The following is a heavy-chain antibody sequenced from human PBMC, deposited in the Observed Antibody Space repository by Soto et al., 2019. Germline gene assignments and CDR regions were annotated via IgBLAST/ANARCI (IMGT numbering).Heavy chain of an antibody. D-gene: IGHD6-13*01. CDR3: ARDRRGYFNFDY. V-gene: IGHV3-53*01. CDR2: IYSGGST. Sequence: GGSLRLSCAASGFTVSSNYMSWVRQAPGKGLEWVSVIYSGGSTYYADSVKGRFTISRDNSKNTLYLQMNSLRAEDTAVYYCARDRRGYFNFDYWGQGTLVTVSS. CDR1: GFTVSSNY. J-gene: IGHJ4*02.